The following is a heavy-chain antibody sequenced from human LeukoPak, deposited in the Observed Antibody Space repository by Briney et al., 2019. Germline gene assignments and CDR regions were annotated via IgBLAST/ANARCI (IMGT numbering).Heavy chain of an antibody. Sequence: SETLSLTCTVSGGSISSSSYYWGWIRQPPGKGLEWIGSIYYSGSTYYNPSLKSRVTISLDPSKNQFPLKLSSGTAADPAAYYCARQRAITRVPPVGYFKHGGKDTLVTVPS. CDR2: IYYSGST. CDR1: GGSISSSSYY. D-gene: IGHD3-10*01. CDR3: ARQRAITRVPPVGYFKH. J-gene: IGHJ1*01. V-gene: IGHV4-39*01.